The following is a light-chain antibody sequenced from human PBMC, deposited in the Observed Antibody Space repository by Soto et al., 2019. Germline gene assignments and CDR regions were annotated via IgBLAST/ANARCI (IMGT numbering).Light chain of an antibody. V-gene: IGLV1-40*01. Sequence: QSVLTQPPSVSGAPGQRVTISCTGSSSNIGAGYDVHWYQQLPGTAPKLLIYGNSNRPSGVPDRFSDSKSGTSASLAITGLQAEDEADYSCQSYDSSLSGYVVFGGGTKLTVL. CDR3: QSYDSSLSGYVV. J-gene: IGLJ2*01. CDR2: GNS. CDR1: SSNIGAGYD.